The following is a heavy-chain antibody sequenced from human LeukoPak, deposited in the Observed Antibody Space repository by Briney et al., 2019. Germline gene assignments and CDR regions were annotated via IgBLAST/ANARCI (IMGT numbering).Heavy chain of an antibody. CDR2: INPSGGST. Sequence: ASVKVSCKASGYTFTSYYMHWVRQAPGQGLEWMGIINPSGGSTSYAQKFQGRVTMTRETSTSTVYMGLSSLRSEDTAVYYCAREIRLGRDYWGQGTLVTVSS. CDR1: GYTFTSYY. V-gene: IGHV1-46*01. J-gene: IGHJ4*02. CDR3: AREIRLGRDY.